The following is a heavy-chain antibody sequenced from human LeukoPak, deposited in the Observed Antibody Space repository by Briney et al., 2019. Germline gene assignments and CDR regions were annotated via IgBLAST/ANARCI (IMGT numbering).Heavy chain of an antibody. J-gene: IGHJ4*02. Sequence: PSETMSLTCTVSGGSVSTYYWNWIRQPPGKGLEWIGYIYYSGSTNYNPSLKSRLTISVDTSNNQFSLKLSSVTAADTAVYYCPSTSGYCSGGNCYSAFDYWGQGTLVTVSS. CDR2: IYYSGST. CDR1: GGSVSTYY. D-gene: IGHD2-15*01. CDR3: PSTSGYCSGGNCYSAFDY. V-gene: IGHV4-59*02.